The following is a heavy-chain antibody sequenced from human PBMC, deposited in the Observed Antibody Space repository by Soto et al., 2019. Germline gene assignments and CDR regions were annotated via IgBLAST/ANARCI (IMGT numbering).Heavy chain of an antibody. Sequence: PSETLSLTCNVSGDSVSSGSYYWTWVRQPPGKGLEWIGNIYYSGTTNYNPSLQNRVTISIDTSKNQYSLKLTSVTAADAALYYCARAIRGYSRALDYWGQGTQVTVSS. D-gene: IGHD5-18*01. V-gene: IGHV4-61*01. CDR2: IYYSGTT. J-gene: IGHJ4*02. CDR3: ARAIRGYSRALDY. CDR1: GDSVSSGSYY.